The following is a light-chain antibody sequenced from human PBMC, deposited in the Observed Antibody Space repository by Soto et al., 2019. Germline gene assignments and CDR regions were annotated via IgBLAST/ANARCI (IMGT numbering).Light chain of an antibody. CDR3: QQYGGSPQT. CDR1: QSVSKY. J-gene: IGKJ1*01. Sequence: EIVLTQSPGTLALSPGEGATLSCRASQSVSKYLARYQQKPGPAPRLLIYGASSRATGIPDSFSGSGSGTDFTLTISRLEPEDFAVYYCQQYGGSPQTFGQGTKVDIK. V-gene: IGKV3-20*01. CDR2: GAS.